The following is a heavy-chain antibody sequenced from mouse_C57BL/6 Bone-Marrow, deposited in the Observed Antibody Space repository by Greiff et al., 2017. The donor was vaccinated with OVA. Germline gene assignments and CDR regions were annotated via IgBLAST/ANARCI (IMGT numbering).Heavy chain of an antibody. J-gene: IGHJ3*01. CDR2: IDPSDSYT. Sequence: QVQLQQPGAELVMPGASVKLSCKASGYTFTSYWINWVKQRPGQGLEWIGEIDPSDSYTNYNQKFKGKSTLTVDKSSSTAYMQLSSLTSEDSAVYYCAREDYYGSWAYWGQGTLVTVSA. CDR3: AREDYYGSWAY. D-gene: IGHD1-1*01. CDR1: GYTFTSYW. V-gene: IGHV1-69*01.